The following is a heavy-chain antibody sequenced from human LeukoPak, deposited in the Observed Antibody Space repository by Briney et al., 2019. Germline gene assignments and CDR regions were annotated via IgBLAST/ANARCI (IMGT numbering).Heavy chain of an antibody. J-gene: IGHJ4*02. CDR3: ARLSHSSSWYYFDY. V-gene: IGHV3-33*01. D-gene: IGHD6-13*01. Sequence: GRSLRLSCAASGFTFSSYGMHWVRQAPGKGLEWVAVIWYDGSNKYYADSVKGRFTISRDNSKNTLYLQMNSLRAEDTAVYYCARLSHSSSWYYFDYWGQGTLVTVSS. CDR2: IWYDGSNK. CDR1: GFTFSSYG.